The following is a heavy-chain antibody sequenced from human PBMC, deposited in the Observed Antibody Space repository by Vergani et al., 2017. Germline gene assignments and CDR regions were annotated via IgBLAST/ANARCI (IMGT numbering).Heavy chain of an antibody. Sequence: QVQLVQSGAEVKKPGSSVKVSCKASGYTFTSYAMHWVRQAPGQGLEWMGWINPNNGGTNYAQKFQGRVTMTRDTSISTAYMELSRLRSDDTAVYYCARSGGYEDYWYFDLWGRGTLVTVSS. CDR1: GYTFTSYA. CDR2: INPNNGGT. V-gene: IGHV1-2*02. D-gene: IGHD5-12*01. J-gene: IGHJ2*01. CDR3: ARSGGYEDYWYFDL.